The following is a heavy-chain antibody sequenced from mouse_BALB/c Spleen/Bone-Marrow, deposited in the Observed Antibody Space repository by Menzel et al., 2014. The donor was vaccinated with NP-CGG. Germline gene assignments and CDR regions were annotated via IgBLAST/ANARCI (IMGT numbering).Heavy chain of an antibody. CDR2: IYPGSGST. Sequence: VQLQQSGPELVKPGASVKMSCKASGYTFTDYVITWVKQRTGQGLEWIGEIYPGSGSTYYNEKFKGKATLTADKSSNTAYMQLGSLTSEDSAVYFCARLDGNYRYAMDYWGQGTSVTSPQ. J-gene: IGHJ4*01. CDR3: ARLDGNYRYAMDY. D-gene: IGHD2-1*01. V-gene: IGHV1-77*01. CDR1: GYTFTDYV.